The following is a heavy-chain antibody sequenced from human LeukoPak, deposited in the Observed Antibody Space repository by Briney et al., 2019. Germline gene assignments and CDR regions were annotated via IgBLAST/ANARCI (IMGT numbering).Heavy chain of an antibody. CDR2: IWYDGSNK. CDR3: ARDGFGSGWLDY. D-gene: IGHD6-19*01. V-gene: IGHV3-33*01. J-gene: IGHJ4*02. Sequence: GGSLRLSCAASGFTFSSYGMHWVRQAPGKGLEWVAVIWYDGSNKYYADSVKGRFTISRDNSKNTLYLQMNSLRAEDTAVYYCARDGFGSGWLDYWGQGTLVTASS. CDR1: GFTFSSYG.